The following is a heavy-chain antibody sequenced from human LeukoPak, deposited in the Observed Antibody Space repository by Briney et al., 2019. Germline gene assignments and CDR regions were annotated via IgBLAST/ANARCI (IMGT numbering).Heavy chain of an antibody. CDR1: GFTFSNYW. Sequence: GGSLRLSCAASGFTFSNYWMHWVRQAPGKGLVWVSRINSDGINTSYADSVKGRFTISRDNAKNSLYLQMNSLRAEDTAVYYCASPMSSGWFFWAYWGQGTLVTVSS. CDR3: ASPMSSGWFFWAY. CDR2: INSDGINT. D-gene: IGHD6-19*01. J-gene: IGHJ4*02. V-gene: IGHV3-74*01.